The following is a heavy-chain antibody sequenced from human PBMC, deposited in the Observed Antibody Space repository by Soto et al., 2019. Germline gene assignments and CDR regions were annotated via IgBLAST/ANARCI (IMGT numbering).Heavy chain of an antibody. J-gene: IGHJ6*02. D-gene: IGHD3-10*01. CDR1: GFTFSSYA. CDR2: ISGRGGST. Sequence: GGSLRLSCAGSGFTFSSYAMSWVRQAPGKGLEWGSAISGRGGSTYYADSVKGRFTISRDNSKNTLYLQMNSLRAEDTAVYYCAKTYGSGSYYPSSYYYYGMDAWGQGTTVTVSS. CDR3: AKTYGSGSYYPSSYYYYGMDA. V-gene: IGHV3-23*01.